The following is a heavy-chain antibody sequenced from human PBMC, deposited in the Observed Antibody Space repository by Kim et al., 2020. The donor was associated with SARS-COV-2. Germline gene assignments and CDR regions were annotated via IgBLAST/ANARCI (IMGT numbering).Heavy chain of an antibody. J-gene: IGHJ4*02. V-gene: IGHV3-11*04. Sequence: GGSLRLSCAASGFTFSDYYMSWIRQAPGKGLEWVSYISSGGSTIYYADSVKGRFTISRDNAKNSLYLQMNSLRAEDTAVYYCATLPSGYSTGNFDYWGQGTLVTVSS. CDR3: ATLPSGYSTGNFDY. CDR1: GFTFSDYY. D-gene: IGHD3-22*01. CDR2: ISSGGSTI.